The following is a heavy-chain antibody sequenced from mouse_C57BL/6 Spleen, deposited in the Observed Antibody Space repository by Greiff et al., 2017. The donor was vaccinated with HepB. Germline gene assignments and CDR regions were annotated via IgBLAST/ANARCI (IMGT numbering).Heavy chain of an antibody. Sequence: EVQLQQSGPELVKPGASVKISCKASGYTFTDYYMNWVKQSHGKSLEWIGDINPNNGGTSYNQKFKGKATLTVDKSSSTAYMELRSLTSEDSAVYYCARSHYGNYVAWFAYWGQGTLVTVSA. J-gene: IGHJ3*01. CDR1: GYTFTDYY. D-gene: IGHD2-1*01. V-gene: IGHV1-26*01. CDR3: ARSHYGNYVAWFAY. CDR2: INPNNGGT.